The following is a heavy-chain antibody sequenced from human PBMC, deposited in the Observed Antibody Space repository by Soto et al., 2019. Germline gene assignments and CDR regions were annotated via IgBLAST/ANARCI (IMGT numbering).Heavy chain of an antibody. V-gene: IGHV3-7*01. CDR2: IKEDGSDK. CDR3: VGVSLAGS. J-gene: IGHJ4*02. D-gene: IGHD6-19*01. CDR1: GFHFSAYW. Sequence: EVQLVDSGGGLVQPGGFLRLSCVASGFHFSAYWMSWVRQAPGKGLEWVANIKEDGSDKYYVDSVKGRFTISRDNAKNSLYRQMTSLRAEDTAVYYCVGVSLAGSWGQGTLVTVSS.